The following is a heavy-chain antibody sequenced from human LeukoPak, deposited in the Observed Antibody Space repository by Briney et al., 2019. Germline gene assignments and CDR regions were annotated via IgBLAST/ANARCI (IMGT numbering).Heavy chain of an antibody. J-gene: IGHJ4*02. D-gene: IGHD3-9*01. CDR2: IYTSGST. CDR1: GGSISSGSYY. V-gene: IGHV4-61*02. Sequence: PSETLSLTCTVSGGSISSGSYYWSWIRQPAGKGLEWIGRIYTSGSTNYNPSLKSRVTISVDTSKNQFSLKLSSVTAADTAVYYCARESRILFDYDILTGGELPDYWGQGTLVTVSS. CDR3: ARESRILFDYDILTGGELPDY.